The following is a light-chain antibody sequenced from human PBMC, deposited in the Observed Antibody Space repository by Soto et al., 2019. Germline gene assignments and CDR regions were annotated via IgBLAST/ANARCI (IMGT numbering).Light chain of an antibody. V-gene: IGLV2-23*02. CDR1: SSDVGLYNL. Sequence: QSALTQPASVSGSPGQSITISCTGTSSDVGLYNLVSWYQQLPGKAPKLIIYEVNERPSGFSDRFSGSKSGNTASLTISGLQDEDEADYYCCSYVGSSILMFGGGTKVTVL. CDR3: CSYVGSSILM. CDR2: EVN. J-gene: IGLJ3*02.